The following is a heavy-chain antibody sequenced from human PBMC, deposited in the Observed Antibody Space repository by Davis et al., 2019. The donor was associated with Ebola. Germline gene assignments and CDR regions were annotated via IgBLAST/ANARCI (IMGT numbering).Heavy chain of an antibody. CDR3: ARKQKEMATIGDLDY. D-gene: IGHD5-24*01. Sequence: SVKVSCKASGYTFTSYYMHWVRQAPGQGLEWMGGIIPIFGTANYAQKFQGRVTITADESTSTAYMELSSLRSAETAVYYCARKQKEMATIGDLDYWGQGTLVTVSS. J-gene: IGHJ4*02. CDR2: IIPIFGTA. V-gene: IGHV1-69*13. CDR1: GYTFTSYY.